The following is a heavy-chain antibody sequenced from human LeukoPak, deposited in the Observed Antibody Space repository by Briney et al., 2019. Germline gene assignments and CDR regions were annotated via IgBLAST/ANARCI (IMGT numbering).Heavy chain of an antibody. CDR3: ARPTTGAGTDLGY. J-gene: IGHJ4*02. Sequence: GESLKISCKASGYTFTSFFIGWVRQMPGQGLEWMGIIYTGDSDTRYSPSFQGQVTISVDKSISTAYLQWRSLKASDTAIYYCARPTTGAGTDLGYWGQGTLVTVSS. V-gene: IGHV5-51*01. CDR1: GYTFTSFF. CDR2: IYTGDSDT. D-gene: IGHD1/OR15-1a*01.